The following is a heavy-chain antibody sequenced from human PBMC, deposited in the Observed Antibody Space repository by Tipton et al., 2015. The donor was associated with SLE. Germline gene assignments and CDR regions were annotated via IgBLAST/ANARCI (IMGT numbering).Heavy chain of an antibody. CDR1: GESMSSYY. D-gene: IGHD6-13*01. CDR2: IFTTGST. Sequence: TLSLTCTVSGESMSSYYWSWIRQPAGKGLEWIGHIFTTGSTNYNPSLKSRVSVSVDTSKNQFSLKLDSVTAADTAVYFCARRGRGVDFGSFYWGQGTLVTVSS. J-gene: IGHJ4*02. CDR3: ARRGRGVDFGSFY. V-gene: IGHV4-4*07.